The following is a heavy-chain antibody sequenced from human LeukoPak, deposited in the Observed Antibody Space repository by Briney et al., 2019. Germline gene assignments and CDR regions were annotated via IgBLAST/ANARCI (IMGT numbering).Heavy chain of an antibody. CDR1: GGSISSGDYY. D-gene: IGHD1-20*01. CDR3: ARGAITADAFDI. Sequence: SETLSLTCTVSGGSISSGDYYWSWIRQPPGKGLEWIGYIYYSGSTYYNPSLKSRVTISEDTSKNQFSLKLSSVTAADTAVYYCARGAITADAFDIWGQGTMVTVSS. V-gene: IGHV4-30-4*08. J-gene: IGHJ3*02. CDR2: IYYSGST.